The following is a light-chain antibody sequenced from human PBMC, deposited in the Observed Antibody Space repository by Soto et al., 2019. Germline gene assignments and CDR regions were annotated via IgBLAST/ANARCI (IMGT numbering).Light chain of an antibody. Sequence: QAVVTQPPSVSGAPGQRGTISCTGSSSNIGAGYDVHWYQQLPGTAPKLLIYGNSNRPSVVPDRLSGSKSGTSASLAITGLQAEDEADYYCQSYDSSLSAVVFGGGNKLTVL. J-gene: IGLJ2*01. CDR2: GNS. CDR3: QSYDSSLSAVV. V-gene: IGLV1-40*01. CDR1: SSNIGAGYD.